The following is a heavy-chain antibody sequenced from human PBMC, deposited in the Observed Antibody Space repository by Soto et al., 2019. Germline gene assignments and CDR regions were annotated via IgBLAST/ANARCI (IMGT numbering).Heavy chain of an antibody. J-gene: IGHJ4*02. Sequence: TGGSLRLSCASPGFTLINAWMSWVRQAPGKGLEWVGHIKSKTDGGTTDYPAPVKGRFTISRDDSKNTLFLQMNSLKTEDTAFYYCTTDRLYFDYWGQGTLVTVSS. CDR3: TTDRLYFDY. CDR2: IKSKTDGGTT. V-gene: IGHV3-15*01. CDR1: GFTLINAW.